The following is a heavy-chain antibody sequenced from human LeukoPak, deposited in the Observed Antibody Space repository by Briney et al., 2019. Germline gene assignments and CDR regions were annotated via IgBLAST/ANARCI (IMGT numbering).Heavy chain of an antibody. J-gene: IGHJ6*02. CDR1: GFTFSSYA. CDR3: ARSTLRYFDWLYYYGMDV. Sequence: GGSLRPSCAASGFTFSSYAMHWVRQAPGKGLEWVAVISYDGSNKYYADSVKGRFTISRDNSKNTLYLQMNSLRAEDTAVYYCARSTLRYFDWLYYYGMDVWGQGTTVTVSS. CDR2: ISYDGSNK. V-gene: IGHV3-30-3*01. D-gene: IGHD3-9*01.